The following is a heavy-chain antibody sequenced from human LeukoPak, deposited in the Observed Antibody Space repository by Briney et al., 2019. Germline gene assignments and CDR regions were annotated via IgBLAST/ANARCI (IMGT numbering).Heavy chain of an antibody. V-gene: IGHV4-39*01. CDR1: GGSISSSSYY. D-gene: IGHD5-18*01. CDR2: IYYSGST. CDR3: ARRTAPWIQHPCI. J-gene: IGHJ3*02. Sequence: SETLSLTCTVSGGSISSSSYYWGWIRQPPGKGLEWIGSIYYSGSTYYNPSLKSRVTISVDTSKNQFSLKLSSVTAADTAVYYCARRTAPWIQHPCIWGQGTMVTVSS.